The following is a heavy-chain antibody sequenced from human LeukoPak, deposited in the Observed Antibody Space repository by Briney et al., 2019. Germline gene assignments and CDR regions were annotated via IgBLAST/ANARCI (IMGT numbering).Heavy chain of an antibody. CDR1: DDSITMYY. D-gene: IGHD4-11*01. CDR2: VDHTGST. CDR3: ARGRVSSSTWYSTYYYFFYMDF. V-gene: IGHV4-59*01. J-gene: IGHJ6*03. Sequence: SETLSLTCTVSDDSITMYYWTWIRQPPGTGLEWIGYVDHTGSTRFNPSLPGRVSISRDTSKNLFSLRLRSVTAADTAVYFCARGRVSSSTWYSTYYYFFYMDFWGKGTTVTVSS.